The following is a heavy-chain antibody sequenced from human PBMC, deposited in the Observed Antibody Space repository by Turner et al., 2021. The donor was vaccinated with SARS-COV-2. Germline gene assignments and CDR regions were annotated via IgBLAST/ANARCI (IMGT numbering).Heavy chain of an antibody. D-gene: IGHD3-9*01. V-gene: IGHV4-59*04. Sequence: QVQLQESGPGLVKPSETLSLTCTVSGGSISTYYWSWIRQPPGKGLEWIGAIYYSGNTYYNPSLKSRLTISFDRSRNQFSVRLRSVTAADTAVYYCVRLPDYDILTKWGQGTLVTVSS. J-gene: IGHJ4*02. CDR3: VRLPDYDILTK. CDR1: GGSISTYY. CDR2: IYYSGNT.